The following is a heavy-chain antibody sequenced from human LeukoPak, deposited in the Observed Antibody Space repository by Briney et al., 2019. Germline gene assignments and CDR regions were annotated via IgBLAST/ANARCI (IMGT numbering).Heavy chain of an antibody. D-gene: IGHD2-15*01. V-gene: IGHV3-30*02. Sequence: GGSLRLSCAASGFTFSSYGMHWVRQAPGKGLEWVAFIRYDGSNKYYADSVKGRFTISRDNAKNSLYLQMNSLRAEDTALYYCARALVVSDAFDIWGQGTMVTVSS. CDR2: IRYDGSNK. CDR3: ARALVVSDAFDI. CDR1: GFTFSSYG. J-gene: IGHJ3*02.